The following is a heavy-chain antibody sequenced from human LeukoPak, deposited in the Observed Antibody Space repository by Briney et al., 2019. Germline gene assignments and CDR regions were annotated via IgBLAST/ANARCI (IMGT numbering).Heavy chain of an antibody. CDR3: ARQIPGSGQGFDP. CDR2: INGNAAKT. CDR1: GFTFGGYA. D-gene: IGHD3-10*01. J-gene: IGHJ5*02. V-gene: IGHV3-23*01. Sequence: GGSLRLSCAASGFTFGGYAMSWVRQAPGKGLDWVSAINGNAAKTYYADSVKGRFTISRDNSKNTLFLQMSSLRVDDTAVYYCARQIPGSGQGFDPWGRGTLVTVFS.